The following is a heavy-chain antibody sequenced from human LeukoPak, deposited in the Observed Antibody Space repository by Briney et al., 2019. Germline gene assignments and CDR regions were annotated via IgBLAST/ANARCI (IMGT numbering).Heavy chain of an antibody. CDR2: IKHDGSEKQDGSEK. J-gene: IGHJ6*02. CDR3: ARDRYYYYGMDV. CDR1: GFTFSQYW. V-gene: IGHV3-7*01. Sequence: GGSLRLSCAASGFTFSQYWMSWVRQAPGKGLEWVANIKHDGSEKQDGSEKNYVDSVKGRFTISRDNAKNSLYLQMNSLRAEDTAVYYCARDRYYYYGMDVWGQGTTVTVSS.